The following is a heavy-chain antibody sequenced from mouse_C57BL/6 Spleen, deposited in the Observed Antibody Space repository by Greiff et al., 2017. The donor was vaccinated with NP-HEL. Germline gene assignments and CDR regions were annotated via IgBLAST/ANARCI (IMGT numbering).Heavy chain of an antibody. CDR3: TTSYDYDGDAMDY. D-gene: IGHD2-4*01. J-gene: IGHJ4*01. CDR2: IDPENGDT. CDR1: GFNIKDDY. Sequence: EVQLQQSGAELVRPGASVKLSCTASGFNIKDDYMHWVKQRPEQGLEWIGWIDPENGDTEYASKFQGKATITADTSSNTAYLQLSSLTSEDTAVYYCTTSYDYDGDAMDYWGQGTSVTVSS. V-gene: IGHV14-4*01.